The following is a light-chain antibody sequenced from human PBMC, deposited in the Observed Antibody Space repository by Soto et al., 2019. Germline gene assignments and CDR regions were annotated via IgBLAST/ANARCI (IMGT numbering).Light chain of an antibody. CDR3: QQYGSSPLT. J-gene: IGKJ4*01. Sequence: EIVLTQSPGTLSLSPGERATLSCRASQSLSSSYLAWYQQRPGQAPRLLIYGASYRATGIPGRFSGSASGTSFTLTISRLDPEDLAVYYCQQYGSSPLTLGGGTKVEIK. V-gene: IGKV3-20*01. CDR1: QSLSSSY. CDR2: GAS.